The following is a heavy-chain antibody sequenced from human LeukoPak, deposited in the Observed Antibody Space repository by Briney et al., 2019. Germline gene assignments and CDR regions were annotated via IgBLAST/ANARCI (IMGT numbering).Heavy chain of an antibody. D-gene: IGHD3-3*01. CDR2: ISSSGSTI. CDR3: AGLSGYRYFDC. CDR1: GFTFSSYE. Sequence: GGSLRLSCAASGFTFSSYEMNWVRQAPGKGLEWVSYISSSGSTIYYADSVKGRFTISRDNAKNSLYLQVNSLRAEDTAVYYCAGLSGYRYFDCWGQGTLVTVSS. V-gene: IGHV3-48*03. J-gene: IGHJ4*02.